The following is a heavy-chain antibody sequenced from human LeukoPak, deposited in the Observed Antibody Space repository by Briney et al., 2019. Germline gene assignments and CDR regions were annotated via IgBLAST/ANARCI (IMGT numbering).Heavy chain of an antibody. CDR2: IRYDGSNK. D-gene: IGHD2-15*01. CDR1: AFTFTSYG. V-gene: IGHV3-30*02. J-gene: IGHJ3*02. Sequence: GGSLRLSCAASAFTFTSYGLHWVRQAPGKGLEWVSFIRYDGSNKYYADSVEGRFIISRDNSKNTLYLQMNSLRAEDTAVYYCAKGPVVTFDIWGQGTMVTVSS. CDR3: AKGPVVTFDI.